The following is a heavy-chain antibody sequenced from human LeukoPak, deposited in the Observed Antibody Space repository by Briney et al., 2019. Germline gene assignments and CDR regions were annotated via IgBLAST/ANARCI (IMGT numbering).Heavy chain of an antibody. CDR3: ARDVNGAGGYHYYMDV. CDR2: IYHSGST. D-gene: IGHD2-8*01. CDR1: GGSISSGGYY. V-gene: IGHV4-30-2*01. J-gene: IGHJ6*03. Sequence: PSETLSLTCTVSGGSISSGGYYWSWIRQPPGKGLEWIGYIYHSGSTYYNPSLKSRVTISVDRSKNQFSLKLSSVTAADTAVYYCARDVNGAGGYHYYMDVWGKGTTVTVSS.